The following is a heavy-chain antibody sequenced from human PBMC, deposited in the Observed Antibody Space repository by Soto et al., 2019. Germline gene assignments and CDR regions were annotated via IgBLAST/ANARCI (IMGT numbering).Heavy chain of an antibody. J-gene: IGHJ4*02. D-gene: IGHD6-6*01. Sequence: SETLSLTCTVSGGSISSYYWSWIRQPPGKGLEWIGYIYYSGSTNYNPSLKSRVTISVDTSKNQFSLKLSSVTAADTAVYYCAIGGSSSGWGIGFDYWGQGTLVTVSS. CDR2: IYYSGST. CDR3: AIGGSSSGWGIGFDY. V-gene: IGHV4-59*08. CDR1: GGSISSYY.